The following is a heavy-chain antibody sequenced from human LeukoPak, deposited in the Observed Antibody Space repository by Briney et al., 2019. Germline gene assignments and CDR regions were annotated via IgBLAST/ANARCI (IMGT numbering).Heavy chain of an antibody. J-gene: IGHJ4*02. CDR2: VYHSGST. Sequence: SETLSLTCGVSGYSISSGYYWGWIRQPPGKGLEWIGSVYHSGSTYYNPSLKSPVTMSVDTSKNQFSLKLSSVTAADTGVYYCARDRQELFDYWGQGTLVTVSS. CDR1: GYSISSGYY. V-gene: IGHV4-38-2*02. D-gene: IGHD1-26*01. CDR3: ARDRQELFDY.